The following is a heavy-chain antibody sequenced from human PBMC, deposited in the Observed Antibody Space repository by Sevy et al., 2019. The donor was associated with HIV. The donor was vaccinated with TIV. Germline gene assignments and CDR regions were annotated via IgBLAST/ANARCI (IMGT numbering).Heavy chain of an antibody. CDR2: IYSGGST. CDR1: GFTVSSNY. J-gene: IGHJ3*02. CDR3: AREGGHTYYVILTGFSGGGDAFDI. V-gene: IGHV3-53*01. Sequence: GGSLRLSCAASGFTVSSNYMSWVRQAPGKGLEWVSVIYSGGSTYYADSVKGRFTISRDNSKNTLYLQMDSLRAEDTAVYYCAREGGHTYYVILTGFSGGGDAFDIWGQGTMVTVSS. D-gene: IGHD3-9*01.